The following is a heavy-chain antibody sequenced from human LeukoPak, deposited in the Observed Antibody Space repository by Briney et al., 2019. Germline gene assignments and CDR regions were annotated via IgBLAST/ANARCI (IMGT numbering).Heavy chain of an antibody. D-gene: IGHD2-15*01. V-gene: IGHV1-2*02. J-gene: IGHJ4*02. CDR3: ARGYCSGGSCYHFES. Sequence: GASVKVSCKTSGYRFSDYYMHWVRQAPGQGLEWMGWVNSNSGGTHYAQKFEGRVTVTRDTSISTAYMELSRLKSDDTAVYYCARGYCSGGSCYHFESWGQGTLVTVSS. CDR1: GYRFSDYY. CDR2: VNSNSGGT.